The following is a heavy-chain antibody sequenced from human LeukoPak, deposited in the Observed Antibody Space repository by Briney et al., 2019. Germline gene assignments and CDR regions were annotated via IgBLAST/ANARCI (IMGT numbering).Heavy chain of an antibody. CDR3: GRDLGGKSGY. J-gene: IGHJ4*02. Sequence: GGALRLSCAVSVFTLRTYLMHWVRPVPGGGLVWVSRINEDGRITHYADSVRGRFSISRDNAKNTLYLQMNSLRAEDTAVYYCGRDLGGKSGYWGQGTLVTVSS. D-gene: IGHD1-26*01. CDR1: VFTLRTYL. V-gene: IGHV3-74*01. CDR2: INEDGRIT.